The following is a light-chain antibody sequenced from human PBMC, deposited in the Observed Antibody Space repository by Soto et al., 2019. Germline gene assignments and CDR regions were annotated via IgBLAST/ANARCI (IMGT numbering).Light chain of an antibody. Sequence: EIILTQSPASLSVSPGERATLSCRASQSVNNNLAWYQQKLGQAPRLLIYGASTRATGIPGRFRGSGSGTEFTLTITSLQSEDFAVYFCQQYNNWPPDTFGQGTKLEIK. CDR3: QQYNNWPPDT. CDR2: GAS. V-gene: IGKV3-15*01. J-gene: IGKJ2*01. CDR1: QSVNNN.